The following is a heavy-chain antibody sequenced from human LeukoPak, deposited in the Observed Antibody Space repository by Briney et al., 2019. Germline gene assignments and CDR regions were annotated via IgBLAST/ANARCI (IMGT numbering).Heavy chain of an antibody. J-gene: IGHJ4*02. D-gene: IGHD6-13*01. CDR2: ISYDGSNK. CDR1: GFTFINYA. Sequence: PGRSLRLSCAASGFTFINYAMHWVRQAPGKGLEWVALISYDGSNKYYADSVKGRFTISRDNSKNTLSLQMNSLRTEDTAVYFCARDNYSSSWYKGEFVYWGQGTLVTVS. CDR3: ARDNYSSSWYKGEFVY. V-gene: IGHV3-30-3*01.